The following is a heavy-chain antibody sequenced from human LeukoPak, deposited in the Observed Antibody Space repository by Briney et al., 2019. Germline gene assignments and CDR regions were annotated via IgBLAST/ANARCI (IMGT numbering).Heavy chain of an antibody. CDR3: ARPVHPAWFDP. V-gene: IGHV4-4*07. CDR1: GGSIGSYY. CDR2: IYTSVST. J-gene: IGHJ5*02. Sequence: PSECLSLTCTVSGGSIGSYYWSWIRQPAGKGLEWIGRIYTSVSTNYNPSLKSRVTMSVDTSKNQFSLKLSSVTAADTAVYYCARPVHPAWFDPWGQGTLVTVSS.